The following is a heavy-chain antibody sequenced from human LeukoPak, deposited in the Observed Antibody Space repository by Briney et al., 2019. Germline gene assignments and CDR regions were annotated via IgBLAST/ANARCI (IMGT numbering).Heavy chain of an antibody. CDR1: GGSISSSAFH. J-gene: IGHJ4*02. V-gene: IGHV4-31*03. D-gene: IGHD2-15*01. CDR3: ASGEFRHALQVDY. CDR2: IYYTGRD. Sequence: PSETLSLTCSVSGGSISSSAFHWGWFRQHPGKGREWIVYIYYTGRDYSSPSLKSRFTTSLDTSKNQYFLNLSSLSTASPAVYYCASGEFRHALQVDYWGQGTLVAVSS.